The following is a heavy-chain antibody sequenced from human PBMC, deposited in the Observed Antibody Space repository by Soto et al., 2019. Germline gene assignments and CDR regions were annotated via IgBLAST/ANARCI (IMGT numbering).Heavy chain of an antibody. D-gene: IGHD1-1*01. CDR3: ARLRNHYFMDA. J-gene: IGHJ6*03. CDR2: IYSIGTT. Sequence: QVQLQESGPGLVRPSETLSLTCSFSDGSISGLYWTWVRQSPGKGLEWIGWIYSIGTTNYNPSLTSRVAFSVDTSKNQFSLKLTSVTAADTAIYYCARLRNHYFMDAWGKGTTVAVSS. CDR1: DGSISGLY. V-gene: IGHV4-59*08.